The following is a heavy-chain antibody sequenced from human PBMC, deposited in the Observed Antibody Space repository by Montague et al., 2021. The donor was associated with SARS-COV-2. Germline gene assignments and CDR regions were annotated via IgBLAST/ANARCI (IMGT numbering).Heavy chain of an antibody. V-gene: IGHV3-30*04. CDR3: ARDGEYYDFWSGYSRPVNYYYYYYMDV. CDR2: ISYDGSNK. D-gene: IGHD3-3*01. CDR1: GFTFSSYA. J-gene: IGHJ6*03. Sequence: SLRLSGAASGFTFSSYAMHWVRQAPGKGLEWVAVISYDGSNKYYADSVXGRFTISRDNSKNTLYLQMNSLRAEDAAVYYCARDGEYYDFWSGYSRPVNYYYYYYMDVWGKGTTVTVSS.